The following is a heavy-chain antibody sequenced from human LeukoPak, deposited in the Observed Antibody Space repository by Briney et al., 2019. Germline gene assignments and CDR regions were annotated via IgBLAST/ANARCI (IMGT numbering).Heavy chain of an antibody. D-gene: IGHD4-23*01. Sequence: GGSLRLSCAASGFTFSNYAMSWVRQAPGKGLEWVSATSGSGGSTYYADSVKGRFTISRDNSKNTLYLQMNSLRAEDTAVYYCAKDRYGGTFDDWGQGTLVAVSS. J-gene: IGHJ4*02. CDR2: TSGSGGST. V-gene: IGHV3-23*01. CDR3: AKDRYGGTFDD. CDR1: GFTFSNYA.